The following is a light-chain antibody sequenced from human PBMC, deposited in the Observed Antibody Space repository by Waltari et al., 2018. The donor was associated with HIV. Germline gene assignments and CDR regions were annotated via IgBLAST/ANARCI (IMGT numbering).Light chain of an antibody. V-gene: IGLV1-44*01. CDR3: AAWDDSLNGHWV. CDR2: SNN. Sequence: QSVLTQPPSASGTPGQRVTISCSGSSSNIGSNTVTWYQQLPGTAPKLLIHSNNQRPSGVPDRFSGSKSGTSASLAISGLQSEDEADYYCAAWDDSLNGHWVFGGGTKLTVL. CDR1: SSNIGSNT. J-gene: IGLJ3*02.